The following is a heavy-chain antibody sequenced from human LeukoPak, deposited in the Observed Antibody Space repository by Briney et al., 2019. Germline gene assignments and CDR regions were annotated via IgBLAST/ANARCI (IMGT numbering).Heavy chain of an antibody. V-gene: IGHV3-23*01. CDR1: GFTFNSYA. CDR3: AKDLIGSGSYGRSSY. CDR2: ISGSGGST. D-gene: IGHD3-10*01. J-gene: IGHJ4*02. Sequence: PGGSLRLSCAASGFTFNSYAMSWVRQAPGKGLEWVSAISGSGGSTYYADSVKGRFTISRDNSKNTLYLQMNSLRAEDTAVYYCAKDLIGSGSYGRSSYWGQGTLVTVSS.